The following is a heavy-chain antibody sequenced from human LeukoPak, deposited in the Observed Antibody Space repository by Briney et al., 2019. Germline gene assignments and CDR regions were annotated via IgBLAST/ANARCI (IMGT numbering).Heavy chain of an antibody. CDR1: GFTFSSYG. D-gene: IGHD2/OR15-2a*01. Sequence: PGGSLRLSCAASGFTFSSYGMHWVRQAPGKGLEWVAVISYDGSNKYYADSVKGRFTISRDNSKNTLYLQMNSLRAEDTAVYYCAKGNTAHWYFDLWGRGTLVTVSS. V-gene: IGHV3-30*18. J-gene: IGHJ2*01. CDR2: ISYDGSNK. CDR3: AKGNTAHWYFDL.